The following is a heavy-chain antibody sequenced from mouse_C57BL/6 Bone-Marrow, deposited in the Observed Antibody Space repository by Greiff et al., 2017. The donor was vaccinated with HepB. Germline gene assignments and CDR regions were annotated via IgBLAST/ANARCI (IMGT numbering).Heavy chain of an antibody. D-gene: IGHD2-3*01. J-gene: IGHJ3*01. CDR3: ARRGDGYTPWFAY. CDR2: IWSGGST. CDR1: GFSLTSYG. V-gene: IGHV2-2*01. Sequence: QVQLQQSGPGLVQPSQSLSITCTVSGFSLTSYGVHWVRQSPGKGLEWLGVIWSGGSTDYNAAFISRLSISKDNSKSQVFFKMNSLQADDTAIYYCARRGDGYTPWFAYWGQGTLVTVSA.